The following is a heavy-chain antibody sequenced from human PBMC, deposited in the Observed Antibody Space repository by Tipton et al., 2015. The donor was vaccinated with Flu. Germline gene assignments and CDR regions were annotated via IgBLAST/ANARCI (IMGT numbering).Heavy chain of an antibody. CDR3: AREGALWFGELGY. Sequence: QLVQSGGGLVKPGGSLRLSCAASGFTISSYSMNWVRQAPGKGLEWVSSISSSSSYIYYADSVKGRFTISRDNAKNSLYLQMNSLRAEDTAVYYCAREGALWFGELGYWGQGTLVTVSS. V-gene: IGHV3-21*01. CDR1: GFTISSYS. J-gene: IGHJ4*02. D-gene: IGHD3-10*01. CDR2: ISSSSSYI.